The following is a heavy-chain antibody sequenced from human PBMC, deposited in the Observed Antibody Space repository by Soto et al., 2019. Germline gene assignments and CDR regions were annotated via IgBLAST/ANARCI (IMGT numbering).Heavy chain of an antibody. D-gene: IGHD3-10*01. V-gene: IGHV1-69*13. Sequence: SVKVSCKASGGTFSSYAISWVRQAPGQGLEWMGGIIPIFGTANYAQKFQGRVTITADESTSTAYMELSSLRSEDTAVYYCARSRPTNYYGPIYFDYWGQGTLVTVSS. CDR2: IIPIFGTA. J-gene: IGHJ4*02. CDR1: GGTFSSYA. CDR3: ARSRPTNYYGPIYFDY.